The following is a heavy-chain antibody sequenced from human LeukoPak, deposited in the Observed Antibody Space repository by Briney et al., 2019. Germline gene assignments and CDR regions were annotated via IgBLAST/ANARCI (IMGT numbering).Heavy chain of an antibody. Sequence: GRSLRLSCAASVFTFSSYGMHWVRQAPCKGLEGVAVISYYWSNKYYADSVMGRFTISRDNSKNTLYLQMNSLRAEDTAVYYCAKDRSPGYSGYVGYWGQGTLVTVSS. V-gene: IGHV3-30*18. D-gene: IGHD5-12*01. J-gene: IGHJ4*02. CDR2: ISYYWSNK. CDR1: VFTFSSYG. CDR3: AKDRSPGYSGYVGY.